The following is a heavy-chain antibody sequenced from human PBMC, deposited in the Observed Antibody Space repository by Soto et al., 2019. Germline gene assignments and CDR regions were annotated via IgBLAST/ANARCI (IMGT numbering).Heavy chain of an antibody. J-gene: IGHJ4*02. V-gene: IGHV4-39*01. CDR1: GDSISSSTYY. CDR2: IYHTGTT. Sequence: PSETLSLTCTVSGDSISSSTYYWGWIRQPPGKGLEWIGCIYHTGTTYYNPSLKSRVTISVDTSKNQFSLKLSSVTAADTAVYYCARPYFSSSSMFDYWGQGTLGTVSA. CDR3: ARPYFSSSSMFDY. D-gene: IGHD6-6*01.